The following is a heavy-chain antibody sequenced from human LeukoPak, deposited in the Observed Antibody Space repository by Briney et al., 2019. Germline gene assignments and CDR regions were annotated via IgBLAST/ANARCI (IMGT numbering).Heavy chain of an antibody. CDR1: GGSFSGYY. Sequence: SQTLSLTRAVYGGSFSGYYWSWIRQPPRKGLEWIGEINHSGSTNYNPSLKSRVTISVDTSKNQFSLKLSSVTAADTAVYYCAKGVPYTAMVNNWFDPWGQGTLVTVSS. D-gene: IGHD5-18*01. J-gene: IGHJ5*02. CDR3: AKGVPYTAMVNNWFDP. CDR2: INHSGST. V-gene: IGHV4-34*01.